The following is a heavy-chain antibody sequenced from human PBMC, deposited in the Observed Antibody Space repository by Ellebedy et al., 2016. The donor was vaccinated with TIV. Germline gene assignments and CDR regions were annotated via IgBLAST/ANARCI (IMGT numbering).Heavy chain of an antibody. CDR2: IYSGGST. J-gene: IGHJ3*02. V-gene: IGHV3-53*01. CDR3: ARVYVDTAMVDAFDI. Sequence: GESLKISCAASGFTVSSNYMSWVRQAPGKGLEWVSVIYSGGSTDYADSVKGRFTISRDNSKNTLYLQMNSLIAEDTAVYYCARVYVDTAMVDAFDIWGQGTMVTVSS. CDR1: GFTVSSNY. D-gene: IGHD5-18*01.